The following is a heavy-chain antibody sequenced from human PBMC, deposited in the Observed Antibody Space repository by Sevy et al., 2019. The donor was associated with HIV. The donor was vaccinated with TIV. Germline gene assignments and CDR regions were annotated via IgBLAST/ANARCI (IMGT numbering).Heavy chain of an antibody. CDR3: ARTGSYGFLEWLLSSYYFDY. J-gene: IGHJ4*02. V-gene: IGHV3-21*01. D-gene: IGHD3-3*01. Sequence: GGSLRLSCAASGFTFSSYSMNWVRQAPGKGLEWVSSISSSSSYIYYADSVKGQFTISRDNAKNSLYLQMNSLRAEDTAVYYCARTGSYGFLEWLLSSYYFDYWGQGTLVTVSS. CDR1: GFTFSSYS. CDR2: ISSSSSYI.